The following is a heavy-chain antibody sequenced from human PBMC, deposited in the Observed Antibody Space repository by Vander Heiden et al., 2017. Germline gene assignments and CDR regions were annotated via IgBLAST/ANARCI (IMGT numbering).Heavy chain of an antibody. Sequence: VQLQESGPGLVKPSQTLSLTCTVSGGSISSGGYYWSWIRQHPGKGLEWIGYIYYSGSTYYNPSLKSRVTISVDTSKNQFSLKLSSVTAADTAVYYCARAAGYCSSTSCLYYYYYGMDVWGQGTTVTVSS. J-gene: IGHJ6*02. CDR2: IYYSGST. D-gene: IGHD2-2*01. V-gene: IGHV4-31*03. CDR1: GGSISSGGYY. CDR3: ARAAGYCSSTSCLYYYYYGMDV.